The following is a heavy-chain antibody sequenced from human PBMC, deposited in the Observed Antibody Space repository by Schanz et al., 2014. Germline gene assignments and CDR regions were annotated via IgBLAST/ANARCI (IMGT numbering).Heavy chain of an antibody. D-gene: IGHD2-21*01. Sequence: VQLVESGGGLVEPGGSLRLSCAASGFSFSDYYMSWIRQAPGKGLEWISFINTGSNYINYADSVKGRFTISRDNAKNSLFLQMNSLRAEDTAVYYCARDGYSVVVISPTESFDIWGQGTMVTVSP. CDR2: INTGSNYI. CDR1: GFSFSDYY. V-gene: IGHV3-11*06. J-gene: IGHJ3*02. CDR3: ARDGYSVVVISPTESFDI.